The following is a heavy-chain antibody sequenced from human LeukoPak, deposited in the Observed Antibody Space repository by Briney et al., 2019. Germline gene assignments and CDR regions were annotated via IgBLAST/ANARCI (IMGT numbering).Heavy chain of an antibody. CDR3: ARLIPNDYYDSSGYPLEAFDI. J-gene: IGHJ3*02. D-gene: IGHD3-22*01. CDR1: GGSISSGGYS. Sequence: SQTLSLTCAVSGGSISSGGYSWSWIRQPPGKGLEWIGYIYHSGSTYYNPSLKSRVTISVDRSKNQFSLKLSSVTAADTAVYYCARLIPNDYYDSSGYPLEAFDIWGQGTTVTVSS. V-gene: IGHV4-30-2*01. CDR2: IYHSGST.